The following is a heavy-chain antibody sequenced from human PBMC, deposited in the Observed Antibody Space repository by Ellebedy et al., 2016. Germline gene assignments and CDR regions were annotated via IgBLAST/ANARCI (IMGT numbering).Heavy chain of an antibody. CDR1: GFSVSSNY. CDR2: VVGSGERT. Sequence: GGSLGLSCVISGFSVSSNYLSWVRQAPGKGLEWVSAVVGSGERTFYADSVKGRFTISRDNSKNRLYLQMSSLKVEDTATYYCANVGGSGSYYNGYWGQGTLVTVSS. CDR3: ANVGGSGSYYNGY. J-gene: IGHJ4*02. V-gene: IGHV3-23*01. D-gene: IGHD3-10*01.